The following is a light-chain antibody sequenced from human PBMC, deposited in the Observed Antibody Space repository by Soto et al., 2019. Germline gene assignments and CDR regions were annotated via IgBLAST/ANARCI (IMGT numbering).Light chain of an antibody. V-gene: IGKV3-20*01. CDR2: GAS. Sequence: ENVLTQSPGTLSLSPGERATLSCRASQGVRSNYLAWYQLKPGQAPRLLIYGASSRATGIPDRFSGSGSGTDFTLTISRLEPEDFAVYYCQQYGNSRAFGQGTKVDIK. J-gene: IGKJ1*01. CDR1: QGVRSNY. CDR3: QQYGNSRA.